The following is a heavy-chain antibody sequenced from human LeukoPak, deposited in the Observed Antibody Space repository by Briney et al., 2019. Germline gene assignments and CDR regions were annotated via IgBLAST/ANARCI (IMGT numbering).Heavy chain of an antibody. CDR1: GGSFSGYY. CDR2: INHSGST. Sequence: SETLSLTCAVYGGSFSGYYWSWTRQPPGKGLEWIGEINHSGSTNYNPSLKSRVTISVDTSKNQFSLKLSSVTAADTAVYYCAREDYYDSSGYYFDCWGQGTLVTVSS. CDR3: AREDYYDSSGYYFDC. V-gene: IGHV4-34*01. D-gene: IGHD3-22*01. J-gene: IGHJ4*02.